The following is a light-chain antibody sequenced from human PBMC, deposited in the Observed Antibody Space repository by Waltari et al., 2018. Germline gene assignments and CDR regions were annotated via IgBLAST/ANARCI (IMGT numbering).Light chain of an antibody. V-gene: IGKV3-11*01. Sequence: PGESATLSCRASQSVSTYLAWYQQRPGQPPRLLIYDSSFRTTGIPARFSGSGSETDFTLTISSLEPEDFAVYYCQQRYKWPLTFGGGSKVEI. J-gene: IGKJ4*01. CDR3: QQRYKWPLT. CDR1: QSVSTY. CDR2: DSS.